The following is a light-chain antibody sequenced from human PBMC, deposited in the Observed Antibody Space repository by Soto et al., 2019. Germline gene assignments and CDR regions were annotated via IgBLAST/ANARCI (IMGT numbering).Light chain of an antibody. Sequence: EILLTQSPGTLSLSPGGRATLSCRASQSVSSSYLAWYQQKPGQAPKLLIYGASSRATGIPDRFSGSGSGTDFTLTISRLEPEDCAVYYCQQYGNSPLTFGGGTMVEIK. CDR3: QQYGNSPLT. CDR2: GAS. V-gene: IGKV3-20*01. CDR1: QSVSSSY. J-gene: IGKJ4*01.